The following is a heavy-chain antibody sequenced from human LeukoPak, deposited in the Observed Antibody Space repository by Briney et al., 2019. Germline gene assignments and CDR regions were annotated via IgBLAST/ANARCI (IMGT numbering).Heavy chain of an antibody. CDR2: ISGSVGST. Sequence: GGSLRLSCAASGFTFGSYAMSWVRQAPGKGLEWVSAISGSVGSTYYADSVKGRFTISRDNSKNTLYLQMNSLRAEDTAVYYCAKVYTAVAGHRWDYWGQGTLVTVSS. D-gene: IGHD6-19*01. V-gene: IGHV3-23*01. J-gene: IGHJ4*02. CDR3: AKVYTAVAGHRWDY. CDR1: GFTFGSYA.